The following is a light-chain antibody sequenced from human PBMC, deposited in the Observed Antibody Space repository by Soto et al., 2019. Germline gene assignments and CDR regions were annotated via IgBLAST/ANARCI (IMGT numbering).Light chain of an antibody. V-gene: IGKV1-5*01. CDR1: QSISTW. CDR2: EAS. Sequence: DIQMTQSPSTLSASLGDRVTITCRASQSISTWLAWYQQEPGRGPILLIYEASSLESGVPSRFSGRGSGTEFTLTISGLQPDDFATYYCQQYNSYSTFGQGTKVDIK. CDR3: QQYNSYST. J-gene: IGKJ1*01.